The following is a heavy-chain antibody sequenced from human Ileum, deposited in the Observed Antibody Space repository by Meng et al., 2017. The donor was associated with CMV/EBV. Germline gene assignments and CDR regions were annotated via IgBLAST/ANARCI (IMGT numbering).Heavy chain of an antibody. D-gene: IGHD3-10*01. CDR1: GGSIGGYH. Sequence: VRLTGSGPGLVKPSEPLSLTCTVSGGSIGGYHWTWIRKPAGKGLEWIGRLRTSGTTDHNPSLKSRVTLSIDTSKNQFSLKLSSVTAADTAVYYCGRAGARGVPVDIWGQGTLVTVSS. V-gene: IGHV4-4*07. J-gene: IGHJ4*02. CDR3: GRAGARGVPVDI. CDR2: LRTSGTT.